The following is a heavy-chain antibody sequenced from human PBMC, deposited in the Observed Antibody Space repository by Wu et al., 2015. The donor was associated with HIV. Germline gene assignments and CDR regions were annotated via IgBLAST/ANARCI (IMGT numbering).Heavy chain of an antibody. Sequence: QVQLQQWGAGLLKPSETLSLTCAVYGGSFSGYYWSWIRQPPGKGLEWIGKINHSGSTNYNPSLKSRVTISVDTSKNQFSLKLSSVTAADTAVYYCARVCGSGYAFDYWGQGTLVTVSS. J-gene: IGHJ4*02. CDR1: GGSFSGYY. CDR2: INHSGST. V-gene: IGHV4-34*01. CDR3: ARVCGSGYAFDY. D-gene: IGHD3-22*01.